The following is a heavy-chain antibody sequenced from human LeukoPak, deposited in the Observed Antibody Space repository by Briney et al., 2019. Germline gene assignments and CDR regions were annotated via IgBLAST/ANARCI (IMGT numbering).Heavy chain of an antibody. CDR1: GFTFSSYG. CDR2: ISYDGSNK. D-gene: IGHD2-15*01. Sequence: PGGSLRLSCAASGFTFSSYGMHWVRQAPGKGLEWVAVISYDGSNKYYADSVKGRFTISRDNSKNTLYLQMNSLRAEDTAAYYCSVAAEGYYGMDVWGKGTTVTVSS. CDR3: SVAAEGYYGMDV. V-gene: IGHV3-30*03. J-gene: IGHJ6*04.